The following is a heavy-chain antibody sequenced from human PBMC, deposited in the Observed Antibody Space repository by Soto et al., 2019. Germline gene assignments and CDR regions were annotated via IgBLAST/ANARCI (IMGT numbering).Heavy chain of an antibody. CDR1: GFTVSSNY. Sequence: EVQLVESGGGLIQPGGSLRLSCAASGFTVSSNYMSWVRQAPGKVLEWVSVIYSGGSTYYADSVKGRFTISRDNSKNTLYLQMNSLRAEDTAVYYCARNYDSTAGGAFDIWGQGTMVTGSS. CDR2: IYSGGST. D-gene: IGHD3-22*01. J-gene: IGHJ3*02. V-gene: IGHV3-53*01. CDR3: ARNYDSTAGGAFDI.